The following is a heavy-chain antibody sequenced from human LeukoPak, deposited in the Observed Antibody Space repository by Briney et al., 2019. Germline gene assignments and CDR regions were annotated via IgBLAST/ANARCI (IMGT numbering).Heavy chain of an antibody. J-gene: IGHJ4*02. V-gene: IGHV4-31*03. Sequence: PSQTLSLTCTVSGDSINGGGYYWSWIRQHPGKSLEWIGYIYYSGSTYYNPSLKSRVTISVDTSKNQFSLKVNSVTVADTAVYYCARDNYYGPGSFVYWGQGTLVTVSS. CDR1: GDSINGGGYY. CDR2: IYYSGST. D-gene: IGHD3-10*01. CDR3: ARDNYYGPGSFVY.